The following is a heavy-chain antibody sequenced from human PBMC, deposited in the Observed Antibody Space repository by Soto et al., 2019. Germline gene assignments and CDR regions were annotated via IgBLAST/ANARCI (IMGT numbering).Heavy chain of an antibody. D-gene: IGHD3-16*01. CDR3: ARGHSSMITNNFDY. CDR1: GGSISSGGYY. J-gene: IGHJ4*02. V-gene: IGHV4-31*03. CDR2: IYYSGST. Sequence: PSETLSLTCTVSGGSISSGGYYWSWIRQHPGKGLEWIGYIYYSGSTYYNPSLKGRVTISVDTSKNQFSLKLSSVTAADTAVYYCARGHSSMITNNFDYWGQGTLVTVSS.